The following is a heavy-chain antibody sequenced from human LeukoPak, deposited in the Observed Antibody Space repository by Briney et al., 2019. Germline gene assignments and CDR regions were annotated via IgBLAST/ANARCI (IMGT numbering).Heavy chain of an antibody. CDR3: ARVYYDILTGYPTGYYYYYMDV. D-gene: IGHD3-9*01. Sequence: SETLSLTCTVSGGSISSYYWSWIRQPPGKGLEWIGYIYYSVSTNYNPSLKSRVTISVDTSKNQFSLKLSSVTAADTAVYYCARVYYDILTGYPTGYYYYYMDVWGKGTTVTVSS. J-gene: IGHJ6*03. CDR2: IYYSVST. V-gene: IGHV4-59*01. CDR1: GGSISSYY.